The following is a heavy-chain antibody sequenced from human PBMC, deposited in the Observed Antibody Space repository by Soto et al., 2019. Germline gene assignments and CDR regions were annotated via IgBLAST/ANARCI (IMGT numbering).Heavy chain of an antibody. CDR1: GGSFSGYY. D-gene: IGHD3-16*02. J-gene: IGHJ4*02. Sequence: QVQLQQWGAGLLKPSETLSLTCAVYGGSFSGYYWSWIRQPPGKGLEWMGEINHSGGTNYNPSLKSRVTISVDTSKNQFSLKLSSVTAADTAVYYCARGLWLHYDYIWGSYRPKGYFDYWGQGTLVTVSS. V-gene: IGHV4-34*01. CDR2: INHSGGT. CDR3: ARGLWLHYDYIWGSYRPKGYFDY.